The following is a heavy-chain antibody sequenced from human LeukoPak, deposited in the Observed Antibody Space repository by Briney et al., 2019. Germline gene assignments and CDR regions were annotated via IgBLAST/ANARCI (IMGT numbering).Heavy chain of an antibody. CDR2: IYYSWST. Sequence: SETLSLTCTVSGGFISSYYWSWIRQPPGKGLEWIGHIYYSWSTNYNPSLKSRVTISVATSKNQFSLKLSPVTAADTAVYYCAREPMLHGMDVWGQGTTVTVSS. D-gene: IGHD2-2*01. J-gene: IGHJ6*02. CDR1: GGFISSYY. CDR3: AREPMLHGMDV. V-gene: IGHV4-59*01.